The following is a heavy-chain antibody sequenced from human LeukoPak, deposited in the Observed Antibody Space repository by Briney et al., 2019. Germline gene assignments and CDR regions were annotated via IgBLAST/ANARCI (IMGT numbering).Heavy chain of an antibody. Sequence: GGSLRLSCAASGLTFSDYYMSWIRQAPGKGLEWVSYISSSGSTIYYADSVKGRFTISRDNAKNSLYLQMNSLRAEDTAVYYCARAAAGRQATWGFVDVWGQGTTVTVSS. CDR1: GLTFSDYY. CDR3: ARAAAGRQATWGFVDV. D-gene: IGHD6-13*01. V-gene: IGHV3-11*01. J-gene: IGHJ6*02. CDR2: ISSSGSTI.